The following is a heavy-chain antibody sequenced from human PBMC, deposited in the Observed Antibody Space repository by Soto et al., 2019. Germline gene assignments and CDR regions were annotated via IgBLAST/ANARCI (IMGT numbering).Heavy chain of an antibody. Sequence: SETLSLTCAVSGYSISSGYYWGWIRQPPGKGLEWIGSIYHSGSTYYNPSLKSRVTISVDTSKNQFSLKLSSVTAADTAVYYCARDNSGWPFDYWGQGTLVTVSS. CDR2: IYHSGST. V-gene: IGHV4-38-2*02. CDR1: GYSISSGYY. J-gene: IGHJ4*02. CDR3: ARDNSGWPFDY. D-gene: IGHD6-19*01.